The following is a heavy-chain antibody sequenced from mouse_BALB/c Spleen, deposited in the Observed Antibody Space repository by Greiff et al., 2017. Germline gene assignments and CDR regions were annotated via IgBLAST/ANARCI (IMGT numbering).Heavy chain of an antibody. V-gene: IGHV5-6-5*01. D-gene: IGHD2-1*01. CDR3: ARGRAYGNFYFDY. CDR2: ISSGGST. Sequence: EVKVEESGGGLVKPGGSLKLSCAASGFTFSSYAMSWVRQTPEKRLEWVASISSGGSTYYPDSVKGRFTISRDNARNILYLQMSSLRSEDTAMYYCARGRAYGNFYFDYWGQGTTLTASS. J-gene: IGHJ2*01. CDR1: GFTFSSYA.